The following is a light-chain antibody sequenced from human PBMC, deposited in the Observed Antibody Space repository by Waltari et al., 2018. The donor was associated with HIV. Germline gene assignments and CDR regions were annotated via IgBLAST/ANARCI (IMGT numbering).Light chain of an antibody. CDR1: SSDVGGYNY. Sequence: QSALTQPRSVSGSPGQSVTISCPGTSSDVGGYNYVSWYQQHQGKAPKLMIYAVSKRPSGVPDRFSGSKSGNTASLTISGLQAEDEADYYCCSYAGSYTWVFGGGTKLTVL. CDR3: CSYAGSYTWV. V-gene: IGLV2-11*01. J-gene: IGLJ3*02. CDR2: AVS.